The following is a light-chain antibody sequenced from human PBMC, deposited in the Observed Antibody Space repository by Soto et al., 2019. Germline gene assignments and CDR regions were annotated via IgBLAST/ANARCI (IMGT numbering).Light chain of an antibody. CDR3: QQYGSSPGWT. V-gene: IGKV3-20*01. CDR2: AAS. CDR1: QSVSSSY. Sequence: EIVLTQSPGTLSLSPGERATLSCRASQSVSSSYLAWYQQKPGQAPRLLIYAASSRATGIPDRFSGSGSGTDFTLSISRLEPEDCAVYYCQQYGSSPGWTFGQGTKVEIK. J-gene: IGKJ1*01.